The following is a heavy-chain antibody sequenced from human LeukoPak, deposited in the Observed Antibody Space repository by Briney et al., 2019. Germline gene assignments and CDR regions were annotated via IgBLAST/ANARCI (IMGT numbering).Heavy chain of an antibody. CDR3: AKALNYWYFDL. CDR1: GFTFSSYA. V-gene: IGHV3-23*01. J-gene: IGHJ2*01. Sequence: GGSLRLSCAASGFTFSSYAMSWVRQAPGKGLEWVSVISGSGGSTSYADSVKGRFTISRDNSKNTLYLQMNSLRAEDTATYYCAKALNYWYFDLWGRGNLVTVSS. CDR2: ISGSGGST.